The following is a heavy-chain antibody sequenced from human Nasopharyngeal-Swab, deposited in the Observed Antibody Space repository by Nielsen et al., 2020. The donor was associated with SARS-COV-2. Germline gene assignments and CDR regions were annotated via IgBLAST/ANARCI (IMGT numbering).Heavy chain of an antibody. Sequence: GECLKISCAASGFTVSSNYMSWVRQAPGKGLEWVSVIYSGGSTYYADSVKGRFTISRDNSENTLYLQMNSLRAEDTAVYYCARDKGYDFWSGYRYYYYMDVWGKGTTVTVSS. CDR2: IYSGGST. CDR3: ARDKGYDFWSGYRYYYYMDV. D-gene: IGHD3-3*01. J-gene: IGHJ6*03. V-gene: IGHV3-66*02. CDR1: GFTVSSNY.